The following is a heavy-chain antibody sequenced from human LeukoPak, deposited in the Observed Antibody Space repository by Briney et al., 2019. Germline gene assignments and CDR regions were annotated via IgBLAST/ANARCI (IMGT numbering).Heavy chain of an antibody. D-gene: IGHD3-10*01. CDR2: IYTSGST. V-gene: IGHV4-4*07. Sequence: SETLSLTCTVSGGSISSYYWSWIRQPAGKGLEWIGRIYTSGSTNYNPSLKSRVTMSVDTSKNQFSLKLSSVTAADTAVYYCAREYYGSGTLPAGIDYWGQGTLVTVSS. CDR1: GGSISSYY. J-gene: IGHJ4*02. CDR3: AREYYGSGTLPAGIDY.